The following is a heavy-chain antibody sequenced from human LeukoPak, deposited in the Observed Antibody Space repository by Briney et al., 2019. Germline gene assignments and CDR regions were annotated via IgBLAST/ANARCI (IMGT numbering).Heavy chain of an antibody. V-gene: IGHV4-34*01. CDR2: INDSGNT. J-gene: IGHJ5*01. CDR1: GFTFSSYE. D-gene: IGHD3-10*01. Sequence: PGGPLRLSYAASGFTFSSYEMVGVRQAPGKGLEGIGEINDSGNTNYNPSLKSRVNISVDTSNNQFSLKLISVADADTAVYYCARGPASGSHFAWFDSWGQGILVTVSS. CDR3: ARGPASGSHFAWFDS.